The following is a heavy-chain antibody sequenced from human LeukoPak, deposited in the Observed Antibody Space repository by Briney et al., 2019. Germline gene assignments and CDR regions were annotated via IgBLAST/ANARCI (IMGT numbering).Heavy chain of an antibody. CDR1: GFTFSDYP. Sequence: GGSLRLPCAASGFTFSDYPMNWVRQAPGKGLEWVSVISNSGGNSDYADSVRGRFTISRDNPKNTLYLQMNSLRVEDTAVYFCAKDFGRGDGYKFTDYWGQGTLVAVSS. J-gene: IGHJ4*02. CDR3: AKDFGRGDGYKFTDY. CDR2: ISNSGGNS. D-gene: IGHD5-24*01. V-gene: IGHV3-23*01.